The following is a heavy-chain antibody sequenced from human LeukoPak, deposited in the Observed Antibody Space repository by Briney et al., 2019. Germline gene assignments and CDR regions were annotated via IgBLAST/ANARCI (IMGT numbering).Heavy chain of an antibody. Sequence: GGSLRLSCAASGFTSNTYTMNWVRQAPGKGLEWVSSISPGATYTSYADSVKGRFIISRDDARNSLYLQMNSLRAEDTAVYYCARVFDIRGQGTMVSVSS. J-gene: IGHJ3*02. CDR1: GFTSNTYT. V-gene: IGHV3-21*01. CDR2: ISPGATYT. CDR3: ARVFDI.